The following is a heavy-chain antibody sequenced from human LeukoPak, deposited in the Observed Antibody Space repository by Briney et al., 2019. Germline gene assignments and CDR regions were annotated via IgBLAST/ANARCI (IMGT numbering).Heavy chain of an antibody. CDR3: AKDVRYNWFDP. CDR2: ISGSGGNT. J-gene: IGHJ5*02. D-gene: IGHD4-17*01. CDR1: GFTFGTYA. Sequence: PGGSLRLSCAASGFTFGTYAMAWVRQAPGKGLEWISVISGSGGNTYYADSVKGRFTISRDNSKKTLYLQMNSLRAGDTAIYYCAKDVRYNWFDPWGQGTLVTVSS. V-gene: IGHV3-23*01.